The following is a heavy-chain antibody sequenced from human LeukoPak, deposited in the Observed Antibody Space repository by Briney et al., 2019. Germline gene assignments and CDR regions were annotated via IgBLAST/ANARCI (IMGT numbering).Heavy chain of an antibody. CDR2: IIPILGIA. V-gene: IGHV1-69*04. CDR1: GGTFSSYA. CDR3: ARAGGFGEFPTWFDP. Sequence: PVASVKVSCKASGGTFSSYAISWVRQAPGQGLEWMGRIIPILGIANYAQKFQGRVTITADKSTSTAYMELSSLRSEDTAVYYCARAGGFGEFPTWFDPWGQGTLVTVSS. D-gene: IGHD3-10*01. J-gene: IGHJ5*02.